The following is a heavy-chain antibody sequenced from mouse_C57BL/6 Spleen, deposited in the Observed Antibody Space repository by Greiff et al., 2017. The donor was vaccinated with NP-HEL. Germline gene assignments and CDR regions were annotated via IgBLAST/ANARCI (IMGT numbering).Heavy chain of an antibody. CDR2: INPNNGGT. CDR1: GYTFTDYY. D-gene: IGHD2-2*01. V-gene: IGHV1-26*01. Sequence: EVQLQQSGPELVKPGASVKISCKASGYTFTDYYMNWVKQSHGKSLEWIGDINPNNGGTSYNQKFKGKATLTVDKSSSTAYMELRSLTSEDSAVYYCAIYGYDDEFDYWGQGTTLTVSS. J-gene: IGHJ2*01. CDR3: AIYGYDDEFDY.